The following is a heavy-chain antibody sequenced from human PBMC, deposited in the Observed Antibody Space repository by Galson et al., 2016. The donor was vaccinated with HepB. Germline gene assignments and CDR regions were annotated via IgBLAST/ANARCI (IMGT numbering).Heavy chain of an antibody. D-gene: IGHD6-13*01. J-gene: IGHJ4*02. Sequence: CKASGYTFTSYAMNWVQQAPGQGLEWMGWINTNTGNPTYAQGFTGRFVFSLDTSVSTAYLQISSLKAEDTAVYYCATELILAAAGTKGGYWGQGTLVTVSS. CDR3: ATELILAAAGTKGGY. CDR2: INTNTGNP. V-gene: IGHV7-4-1*02. CDR1: GYTFTSYA.